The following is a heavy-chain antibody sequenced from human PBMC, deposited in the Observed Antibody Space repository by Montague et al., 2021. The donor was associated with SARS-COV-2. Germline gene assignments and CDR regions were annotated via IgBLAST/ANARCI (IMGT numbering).Heavy chain of an antibody. V-gene: IGHV4-59*01. D-gene: IGHD3-10*01. Sequence: SQSLSLTCTASGGSISSYYWSWIRQPPGKGLEWIGYIYYSGSTNYNPSLKSRVTISVDTSKNQFSLKLSFVTAADTAVYYCARDPLMVRGVSVYGMDVWGQGTTVTVSS. CDR1: GGSISSYY. CDR2: IYYSGST. J-gene: IGHJ6*02. CDR3: ARDPLMVRGVSVYGMDV.